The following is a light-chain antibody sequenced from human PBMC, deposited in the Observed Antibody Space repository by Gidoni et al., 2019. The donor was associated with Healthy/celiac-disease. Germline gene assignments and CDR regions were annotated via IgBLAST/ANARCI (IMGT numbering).Light chain of an antibody. Sequence: DIQMTQSPSPLSASVGDRITITCRASQIISSLLAWYQQKPGKAPNLLIYKPSSLESGVPSRFSVSRAGTEFTLTISSLQPDYFATYFCQQYNSYVTFGPGTKVDIK. J-gene: IGKJ3*01. V-gene: IGKV1-5*03. CDR2: KPS. CDR3: QQYNSYVT. CDR1: QIISSL.